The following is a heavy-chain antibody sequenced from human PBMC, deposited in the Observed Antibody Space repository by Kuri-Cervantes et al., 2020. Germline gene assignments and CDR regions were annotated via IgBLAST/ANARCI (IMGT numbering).Heavy chain of an antibody. Sequence: GGSLRLSCTAAGFDFSTYPMAWVRQAPGKGPEWISSISNAGGTTYYADSVKGRFTTSRDNAKNSLSLQMNSLRAEDTAVYYCARDSNWSFDYWGQGTLVTVSS. D-gene: IGHD6-13*01. CDR2: ISNAGGTT. J-gene: IGHJ4*02. V-gene: IGHV3-48*01. CDR1: GFDFSTYP. CDR3: ARDSNWSFDY.